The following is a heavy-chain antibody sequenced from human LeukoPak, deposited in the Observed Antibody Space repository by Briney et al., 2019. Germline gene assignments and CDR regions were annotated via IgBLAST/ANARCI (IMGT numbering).Heavy chain of an antibody. V-gene: IGHV3-21*04. CDR1: GFTFSSFN. CDR2: ISSRSSYI. Sequence: KTGGSLRLSCAASGFTFSSFNMNWVRQAPGRGLEWVSSISSRSSYIYYADSVKGRFTISRDNAKNSLLLQMNSLRAEDTAVYYCAKDPEVAAAGTFDYWGQGTLVTVSS. J-gene: IGHJ4*02. CDR3: AKDPEVAAAGTFDY. D-gene: IGHD6-13*01.